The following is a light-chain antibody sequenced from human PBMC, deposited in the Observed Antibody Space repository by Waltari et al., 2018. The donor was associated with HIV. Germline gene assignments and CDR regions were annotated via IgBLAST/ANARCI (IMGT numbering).Light chain of an antibody. CDR1: SGSLASNY. Sequence: NFMLTQPPSVSESPGKTVTISCTRSSGSLASNYVQWYQQRPGSAPTTVFYEDNQRPSGVPDRVSGSIDSSSNSASLTISGWTTEDEADFYCQSYDSSKGDWVFGGGTKLTVL. V-gene: IGLV6-57*03. CDR2: EDN. J-gene: IGLJ3*02. CDR3: QSYDSSKGDWV.